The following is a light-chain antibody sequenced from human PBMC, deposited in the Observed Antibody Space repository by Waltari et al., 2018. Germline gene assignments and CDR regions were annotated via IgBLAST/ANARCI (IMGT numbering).Light chain of an antibody. V-gene: IGLV1-51*02. J-gene: IGLJ2*01. CDR2: ENN. Sequence: QSVLPQPPSVSAAPGQTVTISCSGSSSNIGNDYVYWDQQLPGTAPKLFIYENNKRPSGIPDRFSGSKSGTSATLGITGLQTGDEADYYCGTWDTSLSALIFGGGTKLTVL. CDR1: SSNIGNDY. CDR3: GTWDTSLSALI.